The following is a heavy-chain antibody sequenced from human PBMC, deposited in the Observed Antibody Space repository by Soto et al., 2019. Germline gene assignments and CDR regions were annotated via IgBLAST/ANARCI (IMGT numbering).Heavy chain of an antibody. CDR3: ARVGEVALSYPPFDY. J-gene: IGHJ4*02. CDR2: INAGNGNT. Sequence: QVQLVQSGAEVKKPGASVKVSCKASGYTFTSYAMHWVRQAPGQRLEWMGWINAGNGNTKYSQKFQGRVTITRDTSASTAYMDLSSLRTEDTAVYYCARVGEVALSYPPFDYWGQGTLVTVSS. V-gene: IGHV1-3*01. CDR1: GYTFTSYA. D-gene: IGHD5-12*01.